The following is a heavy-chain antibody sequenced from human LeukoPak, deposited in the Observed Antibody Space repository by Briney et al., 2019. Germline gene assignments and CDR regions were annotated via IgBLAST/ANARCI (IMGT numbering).Heavy chain of an antibody. J-gene: IGHJ4*02. V-gene: IGHV3-21*01. CDR2: ISSSSSYI. Sequence: GGSLRLSCAASGFTFSSYSMNWVRQAPGKGLEWVSSISSSSSYIYYADSLKGRFTISRDNAKNSLYLQMNSLRAEDTAVYYCARDPGSRGSGSYYYDSWGQGTLVTVSS. CDR3: ARDPGSRGSGSYYYDS. CDR1: GFTFSSYS. D-gene: IGHD3-10*01.